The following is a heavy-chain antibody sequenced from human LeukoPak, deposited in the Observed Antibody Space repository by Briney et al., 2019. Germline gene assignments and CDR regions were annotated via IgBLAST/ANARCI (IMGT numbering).Heavy chain of an antibody. CDR2: ISDSGGST. Sequence: GGSLRLSCAASGFTFSSYAMSWVRQAPGKGLEWVSAISDSGGSTYYADSVKGRFTISRDNSKNTLYLQMNSLRAEDTAVYYCVKGRRSGQTYFDYWGQGTLVTVSS. J-gene: IGHJ4*02. CDR1: GFTFSSYA. V-gene: IGHV3-23*01. CDR3: VKGRRSGQTYFDY. D-gene: IGHD3-3*01.